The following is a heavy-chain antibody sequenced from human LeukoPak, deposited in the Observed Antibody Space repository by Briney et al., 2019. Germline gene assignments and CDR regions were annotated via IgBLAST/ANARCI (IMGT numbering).Heavy chain of an antibody. CDR2: INSSSSTI. D-gene: IGHD2-2*01. CDR3: TKRYCSSTSCPYCYFDL. J-gene: IGHJ2*01. Sequence: GGSLRLSCAASGFTFSSYSMNWVRQAPGKGLEWGSYINSSSSTIYYADSVKGRFTISRDNTKNSVYLQMNSLRAEDTDVYYCTKRYCSSTSCPYCYFDLWGRGTLVTVSS. V-gene: IGHV3-48*04. CDR1: GFTFSSYS.